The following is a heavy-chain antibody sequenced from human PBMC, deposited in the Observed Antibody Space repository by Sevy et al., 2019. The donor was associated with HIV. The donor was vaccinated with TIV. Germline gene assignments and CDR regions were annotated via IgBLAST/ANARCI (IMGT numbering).Heavy chain of an antibody. J-gene: IGHJ6*02. CDR1: GFTFSSYW. Sequence: GGALRLSCAASGFTFSSYWMHWVRQAPGKGLVWVSRINSDGSSTSYADSVKGRFTISRDNAKNTLYLQMNSLRAEDTAVYYCARGDIVVVPAATTYGMDVWGQGTTVTVSS. CDR3: ARGDIVVVPAATTYGMDV. D-gene: IGHD2-2*01. CDR2: INSDGSST. V-gene: IGHV3-74*01.